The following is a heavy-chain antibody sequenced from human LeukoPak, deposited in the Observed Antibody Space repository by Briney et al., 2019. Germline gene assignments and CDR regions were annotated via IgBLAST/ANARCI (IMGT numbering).Heavy chain of an antibody. D-gene: IGHD1-26*01. V-gene: IGHV3-30*03. CDR2: ISYDGSNK. Sequence: GGSLRLSCAASGFTFSSYGTHWVRQAPGKGLEWVAVISYDGSNKYYADSVKGRFTISRDNSKNTLYLQMNSLRAEDTAVYYCARDRSYSDYMDVWGKGTTVTVSS. CDR3: ARDRSYSDYMDV. CDR1: GFTFSSYG. J-gene: IGHJ6*03.